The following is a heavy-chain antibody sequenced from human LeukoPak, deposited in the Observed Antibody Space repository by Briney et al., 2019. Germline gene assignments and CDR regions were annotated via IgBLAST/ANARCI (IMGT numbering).Heavy chain of an antibody. CDR2: ISSSSSYI. CDR1: GFTFSSYS. D-gene: IGHD2-21*02. V-gene: IGHV3-21*01. Sequence: SGGSLRLSCAASGFTFSSYSMNWVRQAPGKGLEWVSSISSSSSYIYYADSVKGRFTISRDNAKNSLYLQMNSLRAEDTAVYYCARATRGWVETAFDIWGQGTMVTVSS. CDR3: ARATRGWVETAFDI. J-gene: IGHJ3*02.